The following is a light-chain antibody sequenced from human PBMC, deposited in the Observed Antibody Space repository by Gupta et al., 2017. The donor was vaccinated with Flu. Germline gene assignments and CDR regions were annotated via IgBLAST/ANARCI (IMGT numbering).Light chain of an antibody. CDR3: QQRDSTPWT. CDR2: AAS. V-gene: IGKV1-39*01. CDR1: QSISSY. J-gene: IGKJ3*01. Sequence: DIQMTQSPSSLSASVGDRVTITYRASQSISSYLNWYQQKPGKAPKLLIYAASSLQSGVPSRFSGSGSGTDFTLTISRLQPEDFATYYCQQRDSTPWTFGHGTKVDIK.